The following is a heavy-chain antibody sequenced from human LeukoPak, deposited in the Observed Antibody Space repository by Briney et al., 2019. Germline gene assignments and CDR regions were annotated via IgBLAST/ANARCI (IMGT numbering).Heavy chain of an antibody. CDR3: ARASRWLGNFDY. CDR2: INPNSGDT. J-gene: IGHJ4*02. V-gene: IGHV1-2*02. Sequence: ASVKVSCKASGDTLTGYFIHWVRQAPGQGLEWMGWINPNSGDTNYAQKFQGGVTMTRDTSIMTAYLELTSLKSDDTAVYFCARASRWLGNFDYWGQGTLVTVSS. D-gene: IGHD4-23*01. CDR1: GDTLTGYF.